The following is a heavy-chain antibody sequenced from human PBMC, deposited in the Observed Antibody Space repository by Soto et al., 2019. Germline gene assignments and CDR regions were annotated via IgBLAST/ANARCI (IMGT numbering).Heavy chain of an antibody. Sequence: QVQLVESGGGVVQPGRSLRLSCAASGFTFSSYGMHWVRQAPGKGLEWVAVIWYDGSNKYYADSVKGRFTISRDNSKNTLYLQMNRLRAEDTAVYYCARDNWDSAMVTEIMGYYYYGMDVWGQGTTVTVSS. V-gene: IGHV3-33*01. CDR1: GFTFSSYG. J-gene: IGHJ6*02. CDR2: IWYDGSNK. CDR3: ARDNWDSAMVTEIMGYYYYGMDV. D-gene: IGHD5-18*01.